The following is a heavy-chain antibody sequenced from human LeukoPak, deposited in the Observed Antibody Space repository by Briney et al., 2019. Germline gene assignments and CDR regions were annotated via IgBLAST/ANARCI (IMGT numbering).Heavy chain of an antibody. V-gene: IGHV4-39*07. CDR3: ARRSSSIAARSGPYWFDP. CDR2: IYYSGST. Sequence: PSETLSLTCTVSGGSISSSSYYWGWIRQPPGKGLEWIGSIYYSGSTYYNPSLKSRVTISVDTSKNQFSLKLSSVTAADTAVYYCARRSSSIAARSGPYWFDPWGQGTLVTVSS. D-gene: IGHD6-6*01. CDR1: GGSISSSSYY. J-gene: IGHJ5*02.